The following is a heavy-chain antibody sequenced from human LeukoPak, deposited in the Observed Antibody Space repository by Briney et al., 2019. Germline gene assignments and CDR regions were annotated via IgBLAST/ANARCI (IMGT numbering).Heavy chain of an antibody. CDR1: GSTFSNYW. CDR2: IKQDGTEK. J-gene: IGHJ4*02. CDR3: ARWHFRRGYSYGFDY. D-gene: IGHD5-18*01. V-gene: IGHV3-7*01. Sequence: GGSLRLSCAASGSTFSNYWMTWVRQAPGKGLEWVANIKQDGTEKYYVDSVKGRFTISRDNAKNSLYLQMNSLRAEDTAVYYCARWHFRRGYSYGFDYWGQGTLVTVSS.